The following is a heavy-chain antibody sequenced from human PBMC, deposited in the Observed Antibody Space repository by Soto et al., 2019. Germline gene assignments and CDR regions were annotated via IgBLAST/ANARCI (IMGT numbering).Heavy chain of an antibody. CDR2: TYYRSKWYN. D-gene: IGHD3-3*01. V-gene: IGHV6-1*01. Sequence: SQTLSLTCAISGDSVSSNSAAWNWIRQSPSRGLEWLGRTYYRSKWYNDYAVSVKSRITINPDTSKNQFSLQLNSVAPEDTAVYYCARGHLRRITIFGVVPRYGMDVWGQGTTVTVSS. CDR1: GDSVSSNSAA. J-gene: IGHJ6*02. CDR3: ARGHLRRITIFGVVPRYGMDV.